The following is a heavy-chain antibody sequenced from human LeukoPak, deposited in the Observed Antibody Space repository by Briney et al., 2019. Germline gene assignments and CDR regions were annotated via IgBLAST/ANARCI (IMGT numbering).Heavy chain of an antibody. V-gene: IGHV3-66*01. CDR2: IYSGGST. CDR1: GFTVSINY. J-gene: IGHJ4*02. Sequence: PGGSLRLSCAASGFTVSINYVSWVRQAPGKGLEWVSVIYSGGSTYYADSVKGRFTISRDDSKSIAYLQMNSLKTEDTAVYYCTRVTSNIVAPGGFDYWGQGTLVTVSS. D-gene: IGHD5-12*01. CDR3: TRVTSNIVAPGGFDY.